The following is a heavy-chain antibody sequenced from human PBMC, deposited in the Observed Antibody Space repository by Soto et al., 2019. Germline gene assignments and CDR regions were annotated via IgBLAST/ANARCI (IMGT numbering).Heavy chain of an antibody. CDR3: ASMVDYYDSSGYPY. V-gene: IGHV1-69*13. CDR2: IIPIFGTA. CDR1: GGTFSSYA. J-gene: IGHJ4*02. D-gene: IGHD3-22*01. Sequence: SVKVSCKASGGTFSSYAISWVRQAPGQGLEWMGGIIPIFGTANYAQKFQGRVTITADESTSTAYMELSSLRSEDTAVYYCASMVDYYDSSGYPYWGQGTLVTVSS.